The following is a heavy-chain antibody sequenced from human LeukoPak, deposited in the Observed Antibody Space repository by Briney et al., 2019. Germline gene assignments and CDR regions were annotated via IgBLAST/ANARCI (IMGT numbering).Heavy chain of an antibody. Sequence: ASVKVSCKTSGYTFTDYYFHWVRQAPGQGLEWMGWINPNTGASNSAQKFQDRVTLTRDTSINTAYMELSSLRSDDTAVYYCASGKGCSTTSCHFDYWGQGTLVTVSS. D-gene: IGHD2-2*01. CDR1: GYTFTDYY. J-gene: IGHJ4*01. CDR3: ASGKGCSTTSCHFDY. CDR2: INPNTGAS. V-gene: IGHV1-2*02.